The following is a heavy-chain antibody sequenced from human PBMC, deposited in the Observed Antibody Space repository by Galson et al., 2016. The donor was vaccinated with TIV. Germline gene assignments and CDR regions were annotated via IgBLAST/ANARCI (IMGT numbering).Heavy chain of an antibody. V-gene: IGHV1-46*01. CDR1: GYTFTGYF. Sequence: SVKVSCKASGYTFTGYFIHWVRQAPGQGLEWMGIINPSGGSTSYAQKFQGRVTMTRVTSTSTVYMELSSLRSEDTAVYYCGRDGEVGSSDYDHWGQGTLVSVSS. D-gene: IGHD3-22*01. CDR2: INPSGGST. CDR3: GRDGEVGSSDYDH. J-gene: IGHJ4*02.